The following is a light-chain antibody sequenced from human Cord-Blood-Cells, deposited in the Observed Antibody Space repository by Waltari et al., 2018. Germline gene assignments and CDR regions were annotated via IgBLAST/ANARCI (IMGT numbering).Light chain of an antibody. J-gene: IGKJ4*01. Sequence: EIVMTQSPATLSVSPGDRATLSCRASQSVSSNLAWYQQKPGQAPRLLIYGASTRATGIPARFSGSGSETEFTLTISSLQSEDFAVYYCQQYNNWPLTFGGGTKVEIK. V-gene: IGKV3-15*01. CDR1: QSVSSN. CDR3: QQYNNWPLT. CDR2: GAS.